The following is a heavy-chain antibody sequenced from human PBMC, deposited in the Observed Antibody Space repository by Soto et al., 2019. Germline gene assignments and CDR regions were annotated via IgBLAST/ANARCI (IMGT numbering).Heavy chain of an antibody. D-gene: IGHD6-6*01. J-gene: IGHJ4*02. CDR1: GFTFSSYA. CDR2: ISYDGSNK. CDR3: ARDVGSYGIAARPGDY. Sequence: QVQLVESGGGVVQPGRSLRLSCAASGFTFSSYAMHWGRQAPGKGLEWVAVISYDGSNKYYADSVKGRFTISRDNSKNTLYLQMNSLRAEDTAVYYCARDVGSYGIAARPGDYWGQGTLVTVSS. V-gene: IGHV3-30-3*01.